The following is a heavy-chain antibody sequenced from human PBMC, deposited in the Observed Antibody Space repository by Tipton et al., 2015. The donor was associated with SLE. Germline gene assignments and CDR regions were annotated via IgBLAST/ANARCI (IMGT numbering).Heavy chain of an antibody. D-gene: IGHD5-12*01. CDR3: ARDLRGYDVNWFDP. J-gene: IGHJ5*02. V-gene: IGHV4-61*10. CDR2: IYYSGST. CDR1: GGSISSGSYY. Sequence: TLSLTCTVSGGSISSGSYYWSWIRQPAGKGLEWIGRIYYSGSTNYNPSLKSRVTISVDTSKNQFSLKLSSVTAADTAVYYCARDLRGYDVNWFDPWGQGTLVTVSS.